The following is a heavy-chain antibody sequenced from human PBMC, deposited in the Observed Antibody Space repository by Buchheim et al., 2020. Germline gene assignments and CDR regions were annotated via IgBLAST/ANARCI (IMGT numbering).Heavy chain of an antibody. CDR3: ARDEYYDRGPGVLYNWFDP. Sequence: QVQLVQSGAEVKKPGASVKVSCKASGYTFTGYYMHWVRQAPGQGLEWMGWINPNSGGTNYAQKFQGRVTMTRATTISQAYLELSRLRSDDTAVYYCARDEYYDRGPGVLYNWFDPWGQGTL. D-gene: IGHD3-22*01. CDR2: INPNSGGT. V-gene: IGHV1-2*02. CDR1: GYTFTGYY. J-gene: IGHJ5*02.